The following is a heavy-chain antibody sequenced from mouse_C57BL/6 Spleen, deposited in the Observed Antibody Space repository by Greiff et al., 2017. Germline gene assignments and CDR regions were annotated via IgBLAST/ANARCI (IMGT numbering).Heavy chain of an antibody. Sequence: QLQESGPELVKPGASVKISCKASGYSFTDYNMNWVKQSNGKSLEWIGVINPNYGTTSYNQKFKGKATLTVDQSSSTAYMQLNSLTSEDSAVYYCARYDYDDGYYAMDYWGQGTSVTVSS. V-gene: IGHV1-39*01. CDR1: GYSFTDYN. CDR3: ARYDYDDGYYAMDY. J-gene: IGHJ4*01. CDR2: INPNYGTT. D-gene: IGHD2-4*01.